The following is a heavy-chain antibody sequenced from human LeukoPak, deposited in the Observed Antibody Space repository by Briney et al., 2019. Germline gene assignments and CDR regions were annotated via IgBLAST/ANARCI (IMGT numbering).Heavy chain of an antibody. Sequence: GGSLRLSCAASGFAFSSYAMSWVRQAPGKGLEWVSAISGSGGSTYYADSVKGRFTISRDNSKNTLYLQMNSLRAEDTAVYYCAKDTIKWGSYRYFDYWGQGTLVTVSS. V-gene: IGHV3-23*01. CDR1: GFAFSSYA. CDR3: AKDTIKWGSYRYFDY. J-gene: IGHJ4*02. CDR2: ISGSGGST. D-gene: IGHD3-16*02.